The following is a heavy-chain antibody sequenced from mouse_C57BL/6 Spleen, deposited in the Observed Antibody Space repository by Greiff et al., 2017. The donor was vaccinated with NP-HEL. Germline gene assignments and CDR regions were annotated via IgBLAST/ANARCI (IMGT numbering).Heavy chain of an antibody. CDR3: TRGGPYYYGYYYAMDY. D-gene: IGHD1-1*01. J-gene: IGHJ4*01. Sequence: QVQLQQSGAELVRPGASVTLSCKASGYTFTDYEMHWVKQTPVHGLEWIGAIDPETGGTAYNQKFKGKAILTADKSSSTAYMELRSLTSEDSAVYYCTRGGPYYYGYYYAMDYWGQGTSVTVSS. V-gene: IGHV1-15*01. CDR1: GYTFTDYE. CDR2: IDPETGGT.